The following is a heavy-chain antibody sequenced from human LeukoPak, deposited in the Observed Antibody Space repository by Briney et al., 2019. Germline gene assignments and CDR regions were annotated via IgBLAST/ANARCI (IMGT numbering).Heavy chain of an antibody. CDR3: ARDIWSTLYYYYYGMDV. Sequence: ASVKVSCKASGYTFTSYAMNWVRQAPGQGLEWMGGIIPIFGTANYAQKFQGRVTITADESTSTAYMELSSLRSEDTAVYYCARDIWSTLYYYYYGMDVWGQGTTVTVSS. D-gene: IGHD3-16*01. V-gene: IGHV1-69*13. J-gene: IGHJ6*02. CDR2: IIPIFGTA. CDR1: GYTFTSYA.